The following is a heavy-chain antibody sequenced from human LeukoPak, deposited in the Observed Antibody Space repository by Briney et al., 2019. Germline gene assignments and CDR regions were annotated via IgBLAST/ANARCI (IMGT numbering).Heavy chain of an antibody. V-gene: IGHV3-30*18. CDR1: GFTFSSYG. CDR2: ISYDGSNK. Sequence: TGGSLRLSCAASGFTFSSYGMHWVRQAPSKGLEWVAVISYDGSNKYYADSVKGRFTISGDNSKNTLYLQMNSLRAEDTAVYYCAKGLLCGGDCPGDYWGQGTLVTVSS. J-gene: IGHJ4*02. CDR3: AKGLLCGGDCPGDY. D-gene: IGHD2-21*02.